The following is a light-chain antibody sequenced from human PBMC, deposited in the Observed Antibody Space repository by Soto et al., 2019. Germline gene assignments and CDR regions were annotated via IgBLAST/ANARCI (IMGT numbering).Light chain of an antibody. CDR1: QGISNW. Sequence: DIQMTQSPSIVSASVGDKVTVTGRASQGISNWLAWYQHKPGEAPKLLIYTASTLASGVPSRFSGSGSGTDFTLTISSLQPEDFATYYCQQASAFPITFGQGTRLEIK. V-gene: IGKV1-12*01. CDR3: QQASAFPIT. CDR2: TAS. J-gene: IGKJ5*01.